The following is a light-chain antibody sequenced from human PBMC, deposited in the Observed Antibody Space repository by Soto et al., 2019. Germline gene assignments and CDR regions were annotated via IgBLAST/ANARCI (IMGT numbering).Light chain of an antibody. CDR1: QSVNNF. Sequence: EIVLTQSPATLSLSPGERATLSCRASQSVNNFLAWYQQKPGQAPRLLIYGAATRATGIPARFSGSGSGTEFTLTISSLQSDDIAVYYCQQYHNWPAFGQGTKVEIK. V-gene: IGKV3-15*01. J-gene: IGKJ1*01. CDR3: QQYHNWPA. CDR2: GAA.